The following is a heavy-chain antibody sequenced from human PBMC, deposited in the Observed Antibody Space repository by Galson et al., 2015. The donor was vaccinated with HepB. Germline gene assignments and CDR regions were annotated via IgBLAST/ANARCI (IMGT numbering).Heavy chain of an antibody. D-gene: IGHD5-12*01. Sequence: QSGAEVKKPGESLKISCKGFGDSFSTYWIAWVRQMPGKGLEWMGIIYPDDSETKYSPSFQGHVTISADKSINTAYLQWSSLKASDTAMYYCARVPYSGYGPFRYWGQGTLVTVSS. V-gene: IGHV5-51*01. J-gene: IGHJ4*02. CDR3: ARVPYSGYGPFRY. CDR1: GDSFSTYW. CDR2: IYPDDSET.